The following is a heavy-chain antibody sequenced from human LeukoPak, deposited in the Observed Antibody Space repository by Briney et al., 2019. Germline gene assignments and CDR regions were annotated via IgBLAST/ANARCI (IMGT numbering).Heavy chain of an antibody. CDR2: ISSSSSYI. CDR3: ARDDLYSGYEY. Sequence: PGGSLRLSCAASGFTFSSYSMNWVRQAPGKGLEWVSSISSSSSYIYYADSVKGRFTISRDNSKNTLYLQMGSLRAEDMAVYYCARDDLYSGYEYWGQGTLVTVSS. D-gene: IGHD5-12*01. CDR1: GFTFSSYS. V-gene: IGHV3-21*01. J-gene: IGHJ4*02.